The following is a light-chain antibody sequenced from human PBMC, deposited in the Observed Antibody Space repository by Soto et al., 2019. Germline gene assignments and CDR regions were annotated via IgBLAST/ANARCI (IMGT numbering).Light chain of an antibody. CDR3: AGGDGSLNGWV. V-gene: IGLV1-44*01. CDR2: GSG. Sequence: QSVLTQAPSASGSPGQRVTLSCSVSSAHIGCNTVCWQQQVPGAPPKLLMYGSGQRPSGVPDRFSGSKSGTSASLAIGGLQSEDEADDYCAGGDGSLNGWVFGGGTKLTVL. CDR1: SAHIGCNT. J-gene: IGLJ2*01.